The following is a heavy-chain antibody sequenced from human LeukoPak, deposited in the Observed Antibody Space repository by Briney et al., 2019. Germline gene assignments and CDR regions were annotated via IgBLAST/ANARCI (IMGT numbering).Heavy chain of an antibody. D-gene: IGHD3-10*01. Sequence: QPGGSLRLSCAASGFTFSSYAMHWVRQAPGKGLEWVAVISYDGSNKYYADSVKGRFTISRDNAKNSVYLQMSSLRAEDTAVYHCAKYAHGSGTSFDPWGQGTLVTVSS. V-gene: IGHV3-30*04. CDR3: AKYAHGSGTSFDP. J-gene: IGHJ5*02. CDR2: ISYDGSNK. CDR1: GFTFSSYA.